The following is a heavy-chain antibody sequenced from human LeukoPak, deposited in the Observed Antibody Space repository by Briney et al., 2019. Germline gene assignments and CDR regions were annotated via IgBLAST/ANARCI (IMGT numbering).Heavy chain of an antibody. D-gene: IGHD6-25*01. V-gene: IGHV4-30-2*01. J-gene: IGHJ4*02. Sequence: PSETLSLTCAGSGGSICSGGYSWSWIRQPPGKGLEWIGYIYHSGSTYYNPSLKSRVTISVDRSKNQFSLKLSSVTAADTAVYYCARASTDPPAIDYWGQGTLVTVSS. CDR1: GGSICSGGYS. CDR2: IYHSGST. CDR3: ARASTDPPAIDY.